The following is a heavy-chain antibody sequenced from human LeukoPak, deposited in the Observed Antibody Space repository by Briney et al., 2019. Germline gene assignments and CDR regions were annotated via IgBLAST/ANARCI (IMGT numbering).Heavy chain of an antibody. J-gene: IGHJ4*02. CDR3: ATDPLSIVGATIDY. Sequence: ASVKVSCKASGYTFTDYYMHWVQQAPGKGLEWMGRVDPEDGETIYAEKFQGRVTITADTSTDTAYMELSSLRSEDKAVYYCATDPLSIVGATIDYWGQGTLVTVSS. V-gene: IGHV1-69-2*01. D-gene: IGHD1-26*01. CDR1: GYTFTDYY. CDR2: VDPEDGET.